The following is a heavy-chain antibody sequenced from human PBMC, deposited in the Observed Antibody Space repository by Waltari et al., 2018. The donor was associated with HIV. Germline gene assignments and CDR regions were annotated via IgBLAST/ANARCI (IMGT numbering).Heavy chain of an antibody. CDR2: IKKDGSEK. D-gene: IGHD2-8*01. CDR1: GFTFSLYW. Sequence: EVQLVESGGGLVQPGGSLRISCAASGFTFSLYWMTWVRQAPGKGLEWVANIKKDGSEKHYVDSVKGRFTISRDNAKNSLYLQMNSLRAEDTAVYYCARMGLMMYAIGAFDIWGQGTMVTVSS. CDR3: ARMGLMMYAIGAFDI. J-gene: IGHJ3*02. V-gene: IGHV3-7*01.